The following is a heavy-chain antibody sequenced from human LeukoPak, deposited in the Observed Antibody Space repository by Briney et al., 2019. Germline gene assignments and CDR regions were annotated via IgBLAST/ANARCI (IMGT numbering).Heavy chain of an antibody. CDR1: GYTFTGDY. Sequence: ASVKVSCKASGYTFTGDYMHWVRQAPGQGLEWMGWINPNSGGTNYAQKFQGRVTMTRDTSTSTVYMELSSLRYEDTAVYYCARLEPSLRGPTFDYWGQGTPVTVSS. CDR3: ARLEPSLRGPTFDY. CDR2: INPNSGGT. J-gene: IGHJ4*02. D-gene: IGHD4-17*01. V-gene: IGHV1-2*02.